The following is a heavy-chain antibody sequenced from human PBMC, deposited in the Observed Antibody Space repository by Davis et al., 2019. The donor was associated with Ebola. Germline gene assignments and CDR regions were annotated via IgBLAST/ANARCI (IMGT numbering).Heavy chain of an antibody. CDR2: IRSKANSYAT. Sequence: GESLKISCAASGFTFSSYWMSWVRQASGKGLEWVGRIRSKANSYATAYAASVKGRFTISRDDSKNTAYLQMNSLKTEDTAVYYCTSVDYGDSESWGQGTLVTVSS. V-gene: IGHV3-73*01. J-gene: IGHJ5*02. D-gene: IGHD4-17*01. CDR1: GFTFSSYW. CDR3: TSVDYGDSES.